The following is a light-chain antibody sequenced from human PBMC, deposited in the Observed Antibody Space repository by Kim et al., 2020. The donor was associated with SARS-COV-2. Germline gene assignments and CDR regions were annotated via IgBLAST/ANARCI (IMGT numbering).Light chain of an antibody. V-gene: IGLV1-40*01. CDR3: QSYDSSLAV. CDR1: SSNIGAGYY. J-gene: IGLJ1*01. CDR2: GNS. Sequence: QSVLTQPPSVSGAPGQRVTISCTGNSSNIGAGYYVHWYQQLPGTAPRLLIYGNSNRPSGVPDRFSGSKSGTSASLAITGLQAVDEADYYCQSYDSSLAVFGTGTKVTVL.